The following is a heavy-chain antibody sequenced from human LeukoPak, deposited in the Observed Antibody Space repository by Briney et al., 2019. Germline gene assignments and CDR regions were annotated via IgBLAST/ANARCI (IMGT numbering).Heavy chain of an antibody. D-gene: IGHD3-3*01. CDR2: IYSSGST. CDR3: ARDLGFWSGPDY. V-gene: IGHV4-4*07. J-gene: IGHJ4*02. Sequence: SETLSLTCTVSGGSISRYYWSWIRQPAGKGLQWIGRIYSSGSTNYSPSLKSRVTMSVDTSKNQFSLRLTSVTAADTAVYYCARDLGFWSGPDYWGQGTLVTVSS. CDR1: GGSISRYY.